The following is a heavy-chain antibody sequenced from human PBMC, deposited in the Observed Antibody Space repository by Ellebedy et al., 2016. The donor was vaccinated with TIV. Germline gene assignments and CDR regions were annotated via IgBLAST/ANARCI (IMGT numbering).Heavy chain of an antibody. CDR1: GYTFTAFH. V-gene: IGHV1-2*02. CDR3: ARGYCSGGSCYDWFDP. J-gene: IGHJ5*02. Sequence: ASVKVSCKTSGYTFTAFHIHWVRQAPGQGLEWMGWVYPNSGDTNYAQKFQGRVTLTRDTSTSTVYMELSSLRSEDTAVYYCARGYCSGGSCYDWFDPWGQGTLVTVSS. CDR2: VYPNSGDT. D-gene: IGHD2-15*01.